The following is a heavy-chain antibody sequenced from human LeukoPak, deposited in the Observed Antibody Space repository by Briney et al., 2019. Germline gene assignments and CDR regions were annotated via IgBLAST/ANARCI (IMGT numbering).Heavy chain of an antibody. J-gene: IGHJ5*02. CDR3: ARALYNWNPINWFDP. CDR2: IIPIFGTA. D-gene: IGHD1-20*01. Sequence: GASVKVSCKASGGTFSSCAISWVRQAPGQGLEWMGGIIPIFGTANYAQKFQGRVTITADESTSTAYMELSSLRSEDTAVYYCARALYNWNPINWFDPWGQGTLVTVSS. CDR1: GGTFSSCA. V-gene: IGHV1-69*13.